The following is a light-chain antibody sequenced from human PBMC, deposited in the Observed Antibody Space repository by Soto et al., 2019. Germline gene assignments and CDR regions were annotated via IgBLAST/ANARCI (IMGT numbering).Light chain of an antibody. CDR1: SSDIGVYNY. V-gene: IGLV2-14*01. Sequence: QSALTQPASVSGSPGQSITISCTGTSSDIGVYNYVSWYQQHPGKAPKLVICEVSNRPSGVSSRFSGSKSGNTASLTISGLRAEDEADYYCTSFTTTNIWVFGGGTKLTFL. CDR3: TSFTTTNIWV. CDR2: EVS. J-gene: IGLJ3*02.